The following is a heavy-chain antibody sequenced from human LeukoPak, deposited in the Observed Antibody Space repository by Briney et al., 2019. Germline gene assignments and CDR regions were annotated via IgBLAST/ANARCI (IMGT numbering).Heavy chain of an antibody. D-gene: IGHD6-6*01. Sequence: PSRTLSLTCTVSGGSISSYYWSGIRQPPGKGLEWVGDIYYSGSTNYNPSPKSQVTISVDMSKNQFCLKLSSVTAADTAVYYCARRFEDISSSGDYYYYYYMHVWGKRPTVSVSS. J-gene: IGHJ6*03. CDR3: ARRFEDISSSGDYYYYYYMHV. CDR2: IYYSGST. V-gene: IGHV4-59*08. CDR1: GGSISSYY.